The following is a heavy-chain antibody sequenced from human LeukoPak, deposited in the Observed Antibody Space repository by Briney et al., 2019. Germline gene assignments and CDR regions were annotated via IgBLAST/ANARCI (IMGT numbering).Heavy chain of an antibody. CDR1: GYSISSGYF. J-gene: IGHJ4*02. Sequence: PSETLSLTCTVSGYSISSGYFWGWMRQPPGKGLEWIGSIYQSETAHYNPSLKSRVTISVDTSKNQFSLKLSSVTAADTAVYYCARDPHGSGSYGFDYWGQGTLVTVSS. CDR3: ARDPHGSGSYGFDY. CDR2: IYQSETA. V-gene: IGHV4-38-2*02. D-gene: IGHD3-10*01.